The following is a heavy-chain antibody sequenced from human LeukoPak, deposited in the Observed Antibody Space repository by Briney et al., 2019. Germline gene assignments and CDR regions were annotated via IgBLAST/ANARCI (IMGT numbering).Heavy chain of an antibody. J-gene: IGHJ4*02. CDR1: GYTFTGYY. D-gene: IGHD4-11*01. CDR3: AEGTNDYRNYGFDY. V-gene: IGHV1-2*02. Sequence: ASVKVSCKASGYTFTGYYMHWVRQAPGQGLEWMGWINPNSGGTNYAQKFQGRVTMTRDTSISTAYMELSRLRSDDTAVYYCAEGTNDYRNYGFDYWGQGTLVTVSS. CDR2: INPNSGGT.